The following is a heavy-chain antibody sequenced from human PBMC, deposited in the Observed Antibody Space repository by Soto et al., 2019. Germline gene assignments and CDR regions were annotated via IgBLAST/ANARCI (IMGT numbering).Heavy chain of an antibody. CDR2: IYYSGNT. Sequence: SETLSLTCTVSGGSIRSGGYHWSWVRQNPRKGLEWIGNIYYSGNTYYNPSLKSRLTISVDTSRNQFSLNLSSVTAADTAVYYCARDRLMATAGTARHYFGLDVWGQGTTVTVSS. D-gene: IGHD5-18*01. J-gene: IGHJ6*02. V-gene: IGHV4-31*03. CDR1: GGSIRSGGYH. CDR3: ARDRLMATAGTARHYFGLDV.